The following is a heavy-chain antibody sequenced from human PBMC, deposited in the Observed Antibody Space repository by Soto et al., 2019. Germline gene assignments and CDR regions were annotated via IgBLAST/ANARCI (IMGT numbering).Heavy chain of an antibody. Sequence: QVQLQESGPGLVKPSQTLSLTCTVSGGSISSGDYYWSWIRQPPGKGLEWIGYIYYSGSTYYNPSLKSRVTISVDTSKNQFSLKLSSVTAADTAVYYCARGTTNYGDYEGHWFDPWGQGTLVTVSS. CDR3: ARGTTNYGDYEGHWFDP. CDR2: IYYSGST. CDR1: GGSISSGDYY. J-gene: IGHJ5*02. D-gene: IGHD4-17*01. V-gene: IGHV4-30-4*01.